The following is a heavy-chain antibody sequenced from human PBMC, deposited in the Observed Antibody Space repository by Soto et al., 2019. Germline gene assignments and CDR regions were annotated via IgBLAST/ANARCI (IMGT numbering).Heavy chain of an antibody. Sequence: SETLSLTCTVSGGSISDDTYYWSWIRQPPGEGLEWIGFISYSGTTSYSPSLKSRVAISLDTSKNQFSLSLSSVTAADTAVYYCARGRGYSYGLDPWGQGTLVTVSS. D-gene: IGHD5-18*01. CDR1: GGSISDDTYY. J-gene: IGHJ5*02. V-gene: IGHV4-30-4*01. CDR3: ARGRGYSYGLDP. CDR2: ISYSGTT.